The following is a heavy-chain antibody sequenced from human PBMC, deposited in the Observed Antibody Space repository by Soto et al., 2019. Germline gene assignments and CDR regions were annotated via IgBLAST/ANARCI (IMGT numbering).Heavy chain of an antibody. CDR1: GFTFSSYG. J-gene: IGHJ4*02. Sequence: QVQLVESGGGVVQPGRSLRLSCAASGFTFSSYGMHWVRQAPGKGLEWVAVISYDGSNKYYADSVKGRFTISRDNSKNTLYLQMNSLRAEDTAVYYCAKAYCGGDCYSAYFDYWGQGTLVTVSS. D-gene: IGHD2-21*02. V-gene: IGHV3-30*18. CDR2: ISYDGSNK. CDR3: AKAYCGGDCYSAYFDY.